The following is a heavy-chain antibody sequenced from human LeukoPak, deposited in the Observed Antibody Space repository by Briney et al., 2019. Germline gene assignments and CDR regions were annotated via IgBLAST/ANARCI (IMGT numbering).Heavy chain of an antibody. CDR2: ISAYNGNT. CDR3: ARDSSSSWWFDP. D-gene: IGHD6-6*01. V-gene: IGHV1-18*01. J-gene: IGHJ5*02. Sequence: ASVKVSCKATGYTFTTYGISWVRQAPGQGLEWMGWISAYNGNTNYAQKLQGRVTMTTDTSTSTAYMELSRLRSDDTAVYYCARDSSSSWWFDPWGQGTLVTVSS. CDR1: GYTFTTYG.